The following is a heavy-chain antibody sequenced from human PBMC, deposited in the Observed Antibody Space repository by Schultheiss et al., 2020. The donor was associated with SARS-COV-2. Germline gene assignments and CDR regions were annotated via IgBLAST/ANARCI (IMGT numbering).Heavy chain of an antibody. J-gene: IGHJ5*02. V-gene: IGHV3-23*01. CDR1: GFTFDDYT. Sequence: GGSLRLSCAASGFTFDDYTMHWVRQAPGKGLEWVSAISGSGGSTYYADSVKGRFTISRDNSKNTLYLQMNSLRAEDTAVYYCAKGSKVIVVVMTWGQGTLVTVSS. CDR3: AKGSKVIVVVMT. CDR2: ISGSGGST. D-gene: IGHD3-22*01.